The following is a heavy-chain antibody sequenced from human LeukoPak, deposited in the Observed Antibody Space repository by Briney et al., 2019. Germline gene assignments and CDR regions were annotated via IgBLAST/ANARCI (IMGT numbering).Heavy chain of an antibody. J-gene: IGHJ5*02. CDR1: GSIFNNYG. Sequence: GGSLRLSCAASGSIFNNYGLIWVRQAPGKGLEWVSAISNDGGGTTYADFVNGRLPISRDNSKNTLFLQMNSLRAEDTALYYCAKGSSGYFADLWGQGTLVTVSS. V-gene: IGHV3-23*01. CDR3: AKGSSGYFADL. D-gene: IGHD3-22*01. CDR2: ISNDGGGT.